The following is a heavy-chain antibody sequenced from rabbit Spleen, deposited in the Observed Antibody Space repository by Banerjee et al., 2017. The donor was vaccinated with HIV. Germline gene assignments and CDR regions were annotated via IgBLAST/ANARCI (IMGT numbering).Heavy chain of an antibody. D-gene: IGHD1-1*01. CDR2: IYAGSTGST. Sequence: QEQLEESGGGLVKPEGSLTLTCKASGFPFSNKAVMCWVRQAPGKGLEWIACIYAGSTGSTYAASWAKGRFTISKTSSTTVTLQVTSLTVADTATYFCARDTSTSFSSYGMDLWGQGTLVPS. CDR1: GFPFSNKAV. J-gene: IGHJ6*01. V-gene: IGHV1S45*01. CDR3: ARDTSTSFSSYGMDL.